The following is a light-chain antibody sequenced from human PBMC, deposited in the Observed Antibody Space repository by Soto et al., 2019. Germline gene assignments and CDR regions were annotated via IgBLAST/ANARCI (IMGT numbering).Light chain of an antibody. CDR2: EGS. V-gene: IGLV2-23*01. CDR3: CSYAGSSTPYV. CDR1: SSDFGSYNL. Sequence: QSALTQPASVSGFPLRSITISCTGTSSDFGSYNLVSWYQQHPGKAPKLMIYEGSKRPSGVSNRFSGSKSGNTASLTISGLQAEDEADYYCCSYAGSSTPYVFGTGTKVTVL. J-gene: IGLJ1*01.